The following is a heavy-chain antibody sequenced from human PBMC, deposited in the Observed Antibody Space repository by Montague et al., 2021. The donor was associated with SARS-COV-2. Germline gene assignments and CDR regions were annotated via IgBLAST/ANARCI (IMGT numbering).Heavy chain of an antibody. J-gene: IGHJ4*02. V-gene: IGHV4-34*01. D-gene: IGHD6-19*01. CDR3: ARTGYSSGWHSFDY. Sequence: SETLSLTCAVYGGSFSGYYWSWIRKPQGKGLEWIGEINHSGSTNYNPYPKSRVIISVDKSKNQFSLKLSSMTAADAAVYYCARTGYSSGWHSFDYWGQGTLVTVSS. CDR1: GGSFSGYY. CDR2: INHSGST.